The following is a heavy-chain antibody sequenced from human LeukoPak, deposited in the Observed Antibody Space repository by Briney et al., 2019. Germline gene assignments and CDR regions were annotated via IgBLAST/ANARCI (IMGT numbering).Heavy chain of an antibody. Sequence: GASVKVSCKASGYTFTSYGISWVRQAPGQGLEWMGWISAYNGNTNYAQKLQGRVTMTTDTSTSTAYMELRSLRSDDTAVYYCAGNSAGYYDYGMDVWGQGTTVTVSS. V-gene: IGHV1-18*01. CDR1: GYTFTSYG. D-gene: IGHD3-10*01. CDR2: ISAYNGNT. J-gene: IGHJ6*02. CDR3: AGNSAGYYDYGMDV.